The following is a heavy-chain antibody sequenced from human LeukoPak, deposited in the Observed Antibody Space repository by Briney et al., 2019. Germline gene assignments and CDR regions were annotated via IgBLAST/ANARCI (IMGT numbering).Heavy chain of an antibody. Sequence: ASGKFSCKASGYTFTSYYMHWVRQAPGKGLEWMGIINPSGGSTSYAQNFKGRFTITRATSTATVYMELGSLRSGDPAVYYCAREHSSGYYDYWGQKTLVTVPS. J-gene: IGHJ4*02. D-gene: IGHD3-22*01. CDR3: AREHSSGYYDY. V-gene: IGHV1-46*01. CDR1: GYTFTSYY. CDR2: INPSGGST.